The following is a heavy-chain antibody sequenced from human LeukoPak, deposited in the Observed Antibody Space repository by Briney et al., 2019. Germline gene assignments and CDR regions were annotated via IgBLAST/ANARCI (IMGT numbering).Heavy chain of an antibody. D-gene: IGHD3-22*01. J-gene: IGHJ4*02. CDR1: GFTFDDYG. V-gene: IGHV3-20*04. Sequence: GGSLRLSCVASGFTFDDYGMHWVRQAPGKGLEWVSGINWNGATTGYAESVQGRFTISRDNLRNTLYMQMNSLRDEDTALYYCTIMHGYYDGSGYWVQWGQGTLVTVSS. CDR3: TIMHGYYDGSGYWVQ. CDR2: INWNGATT.